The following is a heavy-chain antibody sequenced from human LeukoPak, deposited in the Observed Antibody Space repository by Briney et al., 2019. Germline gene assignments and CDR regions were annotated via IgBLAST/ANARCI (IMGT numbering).Heavy chain of an antibody. J-gene: IGHJ4*02. CDR1: GGSISSYC. V-gene: IGHV3-23*01. Sequence: PSETLSLTCTVSGGSISSYCWSWIRQPPGKGLEWVSAISGSGGSTYYADSVKGRFTISRDNSKNTLYLQMNSLRAEDTAVYYCAKGVNYYDSSGYYLPFDYWGQGTLVTVSS. CDR2: ISGSGGST. D-gene: IGHD3-22*01. CDR3: AKGVNYYDSSGYYLPFDY.